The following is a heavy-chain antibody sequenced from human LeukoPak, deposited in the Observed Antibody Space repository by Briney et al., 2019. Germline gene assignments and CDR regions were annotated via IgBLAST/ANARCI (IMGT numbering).Heavy chain of an antibody. J-gene: IGHJ4*02. V-gene: IGHV3-7*01. CDR2: IKQDGSDE. Sequence: GGSLRLSCAASGFTFSSYSMNWVRQAPGEGLEWVPTIKQDGSDEYYVDSVKGRFTISRDNAKKSLYLQMYDLRAEDTAVFYCARVRTVDNVWYDIDYWGQGTLVTVSS. CDR3: ARVRTVDNVWYDIDY. D-gene: IGHD1-1*01. CDR1: GFTFSSYS.